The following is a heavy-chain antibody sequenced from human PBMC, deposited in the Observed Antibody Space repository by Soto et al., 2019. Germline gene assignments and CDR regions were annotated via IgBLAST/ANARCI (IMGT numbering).Heavy chain of an antibody. Sequence: EVQLVESGGGLVQPGGSLRLSCAASGFTFSTYWMSWVRQAPGKGLEWVANIEEAGSEKYDVDSVKGRFTISRDNAKNSLYLQMNSLRAEDTAVYYCERDQGYGDYWGQGTLVTVSS. CDR3: ERDQGYGDY. CDR2: IEEAGSEK. J-gene: IGHJ4*02. V-gene: IGHV3-7*01. D-gene: IGHD1-1*01. CDR1: GFTFSTYW.